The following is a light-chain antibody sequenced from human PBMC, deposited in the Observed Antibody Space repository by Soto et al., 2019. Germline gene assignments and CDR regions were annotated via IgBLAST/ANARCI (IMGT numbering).Light chain of an antibody. CDR3: QKYNSAPLT. Sequence: DIQMTQSPSSLSASVGDRVTITCRASQGISNYLAWYQQKPGKVPKLLIYAASTLQSGAPSRFSGSGSGTDFTLTISSLQAEDVATYYFQKYNSAPLTFGAGTTVEIK. CDR2: AAS. V-gene: IGKV1-27*01. J-gene: IGKJ4*01. CDR1: QGISNY.